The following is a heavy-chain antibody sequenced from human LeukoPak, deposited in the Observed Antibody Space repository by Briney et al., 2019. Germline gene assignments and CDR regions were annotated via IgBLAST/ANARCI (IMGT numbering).Heavy chain of an antibody. J-gene: IGHJ5*02. V-gene: IGHV3-7*01. CDR2: IKPDGSEK. CDR3: ARGVSGEP. Sequence: GGSLRLSCAASGFRFNTYWMNWVRQAPGKGLEWVANIKPDGSEKYYVDSVKGRFTISRDNAKNSLYLQMSSLRADDTAVYYCARGVSGEPWGQGTLVTVSS. CDR1: GFRFNTYW. D-gene: IGHD1-14*01.